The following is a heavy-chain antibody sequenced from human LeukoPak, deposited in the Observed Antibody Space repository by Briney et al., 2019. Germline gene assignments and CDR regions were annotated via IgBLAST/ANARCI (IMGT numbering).Heavy chain of an antibody. Sequence: GGSLRLSCAASGFTFSSYWMTWVRQAPGKGLEWAANIKQDGSERFYMDSVKGRFTISRDNAKNSLYLQMSSLRAEDTAVYYCARTRARGLIGYWGQGTLVTVSS. CDR1: GFTFSSYW. D-gene: IGHD3-10*01. CDR2: IKQDGSER. CDR3: ARTRARGLIGY. V-gene: IGHV3-7*01. J-gene: IGHJ4*02.